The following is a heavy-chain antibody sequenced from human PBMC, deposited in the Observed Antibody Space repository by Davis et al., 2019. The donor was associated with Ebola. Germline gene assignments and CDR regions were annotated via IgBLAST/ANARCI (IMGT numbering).Heavy chain of an antibody. CDR1: GYTFTNYG. Sequence: ASVKVSCKASGYTFTNYGITWVRQAPGQGLEWMGWINPHNGNTNYAQNVQGRVTMTTDTSTSTAYMEVGSLKSDDTAVYYCARAQFPMTSDHWGQGTLVTVSS. V-gene: IGHV1-18*04. CDR2: INPHNGNT. D-gene: IGHD5-24*01. CDR3: ARAQFPMTSDH. J-gene: IGHJ4*02.